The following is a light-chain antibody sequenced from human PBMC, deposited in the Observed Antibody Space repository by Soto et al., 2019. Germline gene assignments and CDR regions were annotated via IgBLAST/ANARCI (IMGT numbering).Light chain of an antibody. Sequence: VVMAQSSLGLPVNRGQPASISFRSKPTLEHSDGIAYFNWFHQKPGESPRRLNYKVSNRASGGPARFSGSGSGTDFALNISRVEAEEVAVYYCMQALQSPITFGQGTRLEIK. V-gene: IGKV2-30*02. CDR3: MQALQSPIT. J-gene: IGKJ5*01. CDR2: KVS. CDR1: PTLEHSDGIAY.